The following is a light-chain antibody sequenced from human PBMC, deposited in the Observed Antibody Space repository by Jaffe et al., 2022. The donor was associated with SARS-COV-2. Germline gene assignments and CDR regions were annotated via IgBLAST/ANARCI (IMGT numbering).Light chain of an antibody. CDR3: MQALQAPWT. CDR2: LGS. J-gene: IGKJ1*01. CDR1: QSLLHTNGYNY. Sequence: DIVMTQSPLSLSVTPGEPASISCRSSQSLLHTNGYNYLDWYLQKPGQSPQLLIYLGSNRASGVPDRFSGSGSGTDFTLKISRVEAEDVGVYYCMQALQAPWTFGQGTKVEIE. V-gene: IGKV2-28*01.